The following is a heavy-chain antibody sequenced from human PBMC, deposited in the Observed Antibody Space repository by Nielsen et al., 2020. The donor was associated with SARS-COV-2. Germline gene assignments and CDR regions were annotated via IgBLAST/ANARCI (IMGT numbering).Heavy chain of an antibody. D-gene: IGHD3-3*01. CDR3: ARTGQPGFYYFDY. CDR1: GFSRSTSGMC. CDR2: LDWDDDK. J-gene: IGHJ4*02. V-gene: IGHV2-70*11. Sequence: SGPTLVKPTQTLTLTCTFSGFSRSTSGMCVSWIRQPPGKALEWLARLDWDDDKYYSTSLKTRLTISKDTSKNQVVLTMTHMDPVDTATYHCARTGQPGFYYFDYWGQGALVTVSS.